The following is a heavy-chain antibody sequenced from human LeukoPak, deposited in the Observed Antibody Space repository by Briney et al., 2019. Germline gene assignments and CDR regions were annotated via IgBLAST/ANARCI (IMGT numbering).Heavy chain of an antibody. D-gene: IGHD5/OR15-5a*01. Sequence: GGSLRLSCTASGFTFGYHAINWVRQAPGRGLEWVGFIRSQAYSGTTEYATSVKDRFTISRDDSKSIAYLQMNSLKTEDTAVYYCTRDIVSVSQPYYFDYWGQGTLVTVSS. CDR3: TRDIVSVSQPYYFDY. CDR1: GFTFGYHA. V-gene: IGHV3-49*04. CDR2: IRSQAYSGTT. J-gene: IGHJ4*02.